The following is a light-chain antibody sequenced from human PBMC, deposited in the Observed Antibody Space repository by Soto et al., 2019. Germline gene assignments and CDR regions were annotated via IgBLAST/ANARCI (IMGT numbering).Light chain of an antibody. Sequence: ILLTQFPGTLSLSPGERATLSCRASQSITSSNLAWYQQKPSQAPRLIIYGASNRATGIPDRFSGSGSGTDFTLTISRLEPEDFAVYFCQHYGNSLQGTFSQGTKVDIK. CDR1: QSITSSN. J-gene: IGKJ1*01. CDR3: QHYGNSLQGT. CDR2: GAS. V-gene: IGKV3-20*01.